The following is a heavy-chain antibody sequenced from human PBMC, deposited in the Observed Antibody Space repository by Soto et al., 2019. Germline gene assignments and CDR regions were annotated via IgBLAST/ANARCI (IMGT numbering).Heavy chain of an antibody. CDR1: GFTFRSYA. Sequence: PGRPRRRSGSASGFTFRSYAMPWVRQAPAKGLEWVAVISYDGSNKYYADSVKGRFTISRDNSKNTLYLQMKSLRAEDTAVYYCARDLHSGFGVVIMRDHYGMDVWGQGTTVTVSS. V-gene: IGHV3-30-3*01. J-gene: IGHJ6*02. CDR2: ISYDGSNK. D-gene: IGHD3-3*01. CDR3: ARDLHSGFGVVIMRDHYGMDV.